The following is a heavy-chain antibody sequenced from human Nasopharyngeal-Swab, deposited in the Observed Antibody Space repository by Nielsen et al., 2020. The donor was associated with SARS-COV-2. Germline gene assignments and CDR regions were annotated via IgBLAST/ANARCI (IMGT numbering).Heavy chain of an antibody. J-gene: IGHJ4*02. CDR3: ARDDRYSYGSGALEG. V-gene: IGHV3-9*01. Sequence: SLKISCAASGFTFDDYAMHWVRQAPGKGLEWVSGISWNSGSIGYADSVKGRFTISRDNAKNSLYLQMNSLRAEDTALYYCARDDRYSYGSGALEGWGQGTLVTVSS. CDR2: ISWNSGSI. CDR1: GFTFDDYA. D-gene: IGHD5-18*01.